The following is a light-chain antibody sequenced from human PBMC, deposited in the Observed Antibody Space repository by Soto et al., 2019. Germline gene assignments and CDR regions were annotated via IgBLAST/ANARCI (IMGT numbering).Light chain of an antibody. J-gene: IGKJ4*01. CDR1: QSVGSY. CDR3: YQYGSSLGGT. Sequence: RSCRTSQSVGSYLAWYQHKPGQAPRLLIYGASSRATGIPDRFSGSGSGTAVSVISSRLQHADFAAYYCYQYGSSLGGTFGGGTKVEIK. CDR2: GAS. V-gene: IGKV3-20*01.